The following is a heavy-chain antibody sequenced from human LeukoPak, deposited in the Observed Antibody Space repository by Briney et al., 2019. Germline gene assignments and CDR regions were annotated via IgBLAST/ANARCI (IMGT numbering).Heavy chain of an antibody. CDR3: AVPRIAAAGPAFDC. V-gene: IGHV7-4-1*02. Sequence: ASVKVSCKASGYTFTSYPMNWVRQAPGQGLEWMGWINTSTGNPTYAQGFTGRFVFSLDTSVSTAYLQISSLKAEDTAVYYCAVPRIAAAGPAFDCWGQGTLVTVSS. CDR2: INTSTGNP. J-gene: IGHJ4*02. CDR1: GYTFTSYP. D-gene: IGHD6-13*01.